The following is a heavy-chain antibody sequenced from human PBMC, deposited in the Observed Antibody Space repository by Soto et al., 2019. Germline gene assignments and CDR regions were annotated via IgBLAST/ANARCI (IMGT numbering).Heavy chain of an antibody. D-gene: IGHD3-16*01. Sequence: EVQLLESGGGLAQPGGSLRLSCAASGFTFSKSPMSWVRQAPGKGLEWVSSISDNSASEYYVDSVKGRFAISRDNSKNTLYVQMNSLGAEDTAIYYCAKGGRSQAFDIWGQGTMVTVSS. CDR3: AKGGRSQAFDI. CDR2: ISDNSASE. V-gene: IGHV3-23*01. CDR1: GFTFSKSP. J-gene: IGHJ3*02.